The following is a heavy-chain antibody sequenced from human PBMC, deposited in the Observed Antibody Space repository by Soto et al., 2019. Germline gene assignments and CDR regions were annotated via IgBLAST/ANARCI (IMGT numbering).Heavy chain of an antibody. CDR3: ARGGGGKRITKFDY. J-gene: IGHJ4*02. CDR2: IYYSGST. CDR1: GGSISSSSYY. V-gene: IGHV4-39*01. Sequence: PSETLSLTCTVSGGSISSSSYYWGWIRQPPGKGLEWIGSIYYSGSTYYNPSLKSRVTISVDTSKNQFSLKLSSVTAADTAVYYCARGGGGKRITKFDYWGQRTLVTVSS. D-gene: IGHD3-16*01.